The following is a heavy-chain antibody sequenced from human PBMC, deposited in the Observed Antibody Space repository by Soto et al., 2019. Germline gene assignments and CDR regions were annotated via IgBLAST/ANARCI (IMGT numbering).Heavy chain of an antibody. V-gene: IGHV3-33*01. D-gene: IGHD1-26*01. Sequence: QVQLVESGGGVVQPGRSLRLSCAASGFTFSSYGMHWVRQAPGTGLEWVAVIWSDGSDKYYADSVKGRFTISRDNSKNTLYLQMNSLRAEDTAVYYGARRGAQRYAFDMWGQGTVVTVSS. CDR2: IWSDGSDK. CDR3: ARRGAQRYAFDM. J-gene: IGHJ3*02. CDR1: GFTFSSYG.